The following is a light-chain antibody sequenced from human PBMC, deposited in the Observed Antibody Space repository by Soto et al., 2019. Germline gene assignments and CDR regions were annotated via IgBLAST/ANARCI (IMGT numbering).Light chain of an antibody. CDR2: DVS. Sequence: VLTQPPSVSRSPGQSVTISCTGTSSDVGNYNRVSWYQQPPGTAPKLMIYDVSNRPSGVPDRFSGSKSGNTASLTISGLQAEDEADYYCTSYTTSSTPVVFGGGTKVTVL. CDR3: TSYTTSSTPVV. CDR1: SSDVGNYNR. J-gene: IGLJ2*01. V-gene: IGLV2-18*02.